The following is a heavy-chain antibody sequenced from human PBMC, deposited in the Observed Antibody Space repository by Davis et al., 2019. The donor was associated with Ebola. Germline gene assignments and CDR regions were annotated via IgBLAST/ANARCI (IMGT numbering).Heavy chain of an antibody. J-gene: IGHJ6*02. CDR1: GFAFSSDN. Sequence: PGGSLRLSCAASGFAFSSDNMNWVRQAPGKGLEWVSYISGSSSIIYYADSVKGRFTISRDNAKNSLHLQMNSLRDEDTAVYYCAREAGGYDFRSGYYRHHFAMDVWGQGTTVTVSS. CDR3: AREAGGYDFRSGYYRHHFAMDV. D-gene: IGHD3-3*01. CDR2: ISGSSSII. V-gene: IGHV3-48*02.